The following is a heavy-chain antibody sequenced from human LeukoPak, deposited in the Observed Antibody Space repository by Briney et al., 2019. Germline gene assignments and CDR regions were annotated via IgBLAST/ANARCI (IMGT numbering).Heavy chain of an antibody. V-gene: IGHV3-23*01. Sequence: GGSLRLSCAASGFTFSSFAMTWVRQAPGKGLEWVSSITGSHGPTYNTDSVKGRFTISRDNSKNTLYLEMNSLRAEDTAIYYCAKMKGHPLPKYYMDVWGQGTTVTVSS. CDR3: AKMKGHPLPKYYMDV. CDR2: ITGSHGPT. CDR1: GFTFSSFA. J-gene: IGHJ6*01. D-gene: IGHD1-26*01.